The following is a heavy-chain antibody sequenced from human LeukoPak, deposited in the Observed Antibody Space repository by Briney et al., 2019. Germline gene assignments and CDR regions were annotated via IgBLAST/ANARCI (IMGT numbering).Heavy chain of an antibody. Sequence: GGSLRLSCAASGFTFSSYAMSWVRQAPGKGLDWVSGISGSGGSTYYTDSVKGRFTISRDNSKNTLYLQMNSLRAEDTAVCYCAKDMVRGVNSGFDYWGQGTLVTVSS. V-gene: IGHV3-23*01. CDR1: GFTFSSYA. D-gene: IGHD3-10*01. CDR3: AKDMVRGVNSGFDY. J-gene: IGHJ4*02. CDR2: ISGSGGST.